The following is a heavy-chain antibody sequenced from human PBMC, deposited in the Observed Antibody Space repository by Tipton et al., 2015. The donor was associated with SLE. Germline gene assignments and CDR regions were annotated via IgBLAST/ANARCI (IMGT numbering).Heavy chain of an antibody. CDR3: ARGEESSSGWYEAS. D-gene: IGHD6-19*01. J-gene: IGHJ5*02. V-gene: IGHV4-39*07. Sequence: TLSLTCTVSGGSVSSGSYYWGWIRQPPGKGLEWIGSIYYSGSTYYNPSLKSRVTISVDTSKNQFSLKLSSVTTADTAVYYCARGEESSSGWYEASWGQGTQVTVSS. CDR2: IYYSGST. CDR1: GGSVSSGSYY.